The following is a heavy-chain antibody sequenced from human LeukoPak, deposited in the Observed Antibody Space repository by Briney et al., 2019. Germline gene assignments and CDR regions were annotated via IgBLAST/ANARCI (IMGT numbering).Heavy chain of an antibody. Sequence: SETLSLTCAVYGGSFSGYYWSWIRQPPGKGLEWIGEINHSGSTNYNPSLKSRVTISVDTSKNQFSLKLSSVTAADTAVYYCARARGYYYDLAHYYYYYYMDVWGKGTTVTVSS. J-gene: IGHJ6*03. CDR1: GGSFSGYY. CDR3: ARARGYYYDLAHYYYYYYMDV. D-gene: IGHD3-22*01. CDR2: INHSGST. V-gene: IGHV4-34*01.